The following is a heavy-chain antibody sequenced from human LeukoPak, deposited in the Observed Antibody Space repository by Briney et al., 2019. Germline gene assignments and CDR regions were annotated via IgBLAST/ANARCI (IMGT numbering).Heavy chain of an antibody. D-gene: IGHD3-9*01. Sequence: GGSLRLSCAASGFTFSSYSMNWVRQAPGKGLEWVSSISSSSSYIYYADSVKGRFTISRDNAKNSLYLQMNSLRAEDTAVYYCARDRESYHDILTGPGPRAIDYWGQGTLVTVSS. CDR3: ARDRESYHDILTGPGPRAIDY. V-gene: IGHV3-21*01. CDR1: GFTFSSYS. CDR2: ISSSSSYI. J-gene: IGHJ4*02.